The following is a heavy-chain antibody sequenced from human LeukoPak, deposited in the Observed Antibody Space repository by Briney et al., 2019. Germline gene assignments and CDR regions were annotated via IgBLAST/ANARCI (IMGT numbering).Heavy chain of an antibody. Sequence: GASVKVSCKASGYTFTSYGISWVRQAPGQGLEWMGWISAYNGNTNYAQNLQGRVTMTTDASTNTAYMELRSLRSDDTAVYYCARASAMYYDFWSGYCSDYWGQGTLVTVSS. D-gene: IGHD3-3*01. CDR2: ISAYNGNT. CDR3: ARASAMYYDFWSGYCSDY. CDR1: GYTFTSYG. J-gene: IGHJ4*02. V-gene: IGHV1-18*01.